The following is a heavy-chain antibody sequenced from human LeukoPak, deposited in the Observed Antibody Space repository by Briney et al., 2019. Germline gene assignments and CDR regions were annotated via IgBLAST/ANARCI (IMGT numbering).Heavy chain of an antibody. CDR2: IYYSGST. D-gene: IGHD4-23*01. Sequence: SETLSLTCTVSGGSISSYYWSWIRQPPGKGLEWIGYIYYSGSTNYNPSLKSRVTISVDTSKNQFSLKLSSVTAADTAVYYCASSTGVFNWFDPWGQGTLVTVSS. CDR1: GGSISSYY. J-gene: IGHJ5*02. V-gene: IGHV4-59*01. CDR3: ASSTGVFNWFDP.